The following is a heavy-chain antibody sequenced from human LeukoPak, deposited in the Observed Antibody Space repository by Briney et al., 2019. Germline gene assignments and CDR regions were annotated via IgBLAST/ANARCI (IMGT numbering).Heavy chain of an antibody. Sequence: PGRSLRLSCSASGFAFGSDAMHWVRQAPGRGLEWLAVISYDGSNEDYAESVRGRFTISRDNSKSTLFLQMNSLRPEDTGVYYCARDLVYSSGWYAGELDHWGLGTLVIVSS. CDR2: ISYDGSNE. J-gene: IGHJ4*02. CDR1: GFAFGSDA. CDR3: ARDLVYSSGWYAGELDH. D-gene: IGHD6-19*01. V-gene: IGHV3-30*04.